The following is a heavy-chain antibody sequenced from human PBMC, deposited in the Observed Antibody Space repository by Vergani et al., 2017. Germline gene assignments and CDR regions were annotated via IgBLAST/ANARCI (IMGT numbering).Heavy chain of an antibody. CDR1: GGSFSGYY. J-gene: IGHJ5*02. Sequence: QVQLQQWGAGLLKPSETLSLTCAVYGGSFSGYYWSWIRQPPGKGLEWIGEINHSGSTNYNPSLKSRVPISVDTSKNQFSLQLSTVTAADTAVYYCASGRPYYDFWSSYYRPNWFDPWGQGALVTVSS. CDR3: ASGRPYYDFWSSYYRPNWFDP. D-gene: IGHD3-3*01. V-gene: IGHV4-34*01. CDR2: INHSGST.